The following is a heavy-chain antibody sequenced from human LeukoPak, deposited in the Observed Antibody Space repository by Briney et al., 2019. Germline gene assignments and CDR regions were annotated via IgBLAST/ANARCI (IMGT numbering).Heavy chain of an antibody. CDR2: ISSGSSPI. D-gene: IGHD6-25*01. Sequence: PGGYLRLSCAASGFTFSGYSMIWVRQPPGKGLEWVSYISSGSSPIFYADSVKGRFTISRDNAKNSLYLQMNSLRVEDTAVYYCSTKSGAVDVWGKGTTVTVSS. CDR3: STKSGAVDV. V-gene: IGHV3-48*04. CDR1: GFTFSGYS. J-gene: IGHJ6*04.